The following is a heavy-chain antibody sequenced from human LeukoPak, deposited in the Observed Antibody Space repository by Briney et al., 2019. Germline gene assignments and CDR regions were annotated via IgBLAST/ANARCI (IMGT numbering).Heavy chain of an antibody. D-gene: IGHD6-19*01. J-gene: IGHJ4*02. Sequence: GGSLRLSCAASGFTFSSYAMSWVRQAPGKGLEWVSTIRGSGGGTYYADSVKGRFTISRDNSKNTLYLQMNSLRDEDTALYYCAKAGIGVVGYFDYWGQGTLVTLSS. V-gene: IGHV3-23*01. CDR1: GFTFSSYA. CDR2: IRGSGGGT. CDR3: AKAGIGVVGYFDY.